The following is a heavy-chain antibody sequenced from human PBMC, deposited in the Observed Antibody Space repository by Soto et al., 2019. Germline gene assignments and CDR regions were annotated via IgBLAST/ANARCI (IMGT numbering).Heavy chain of an antibody. CDR2: ISSSGGSS. CDR1: GFTFSSYG. Sequence: GGSLRLSCAASGFTFSSYGMHWVRQAPGKGLEWVSTISSSGGSSYYTDSVKGRFTISRDNSKNTVHLQMNNLRDEDTAVYYCAKDMDRGPPEYFDNISCYPWFDPWGQGALVPVSS. D-gene: IGHD3-9*01. CDR3: AKDMDRGPPEYFDNISCYPWFDP. V-gene: IGHV3-23*01. J-gene: IGHJ5*02.